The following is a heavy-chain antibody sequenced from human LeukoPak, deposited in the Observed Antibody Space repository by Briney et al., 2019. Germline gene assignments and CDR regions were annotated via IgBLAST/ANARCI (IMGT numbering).Heavy chain of an antibody. J-gene: IGHJ6*04. CDR2: ISSSSSTI. V-gene: IGHV3-48*01. CDR1: GFTVSSYS. D-gene: IGHD1-26*01. CDR3: ARGQVVGATFGMDV. Sequence: GGSLRLSCAASGFTVSSYSMNWVRQAPGKGLEWVSYISSSSSTIYYADSVKGRFTISRDNAKNSLYLQMNSLRAEDTAVYYCARGQVVGATFGMDVWGKGTTVTVSS.